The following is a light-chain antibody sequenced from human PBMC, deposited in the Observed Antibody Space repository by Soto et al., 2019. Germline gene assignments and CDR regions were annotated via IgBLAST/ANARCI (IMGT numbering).Light chain of an antibody. Sequence: QSALTQPPSASGSPGQSVTISCTGTSSDVGGYNYVSWYQQHPGKAPKLMIYEVSKRPSGVPDRFSGSKSGNTASLTVSGLQAEDEADYSCRSYAGSKNFEVFGTGTKLTVL. J-gene: IGLJ1*01. CDR2: EVS. CDR3: RSYAGSKNFEV. CDR1: SSDVGGYNY. V-gene: IGLV2-8*01.